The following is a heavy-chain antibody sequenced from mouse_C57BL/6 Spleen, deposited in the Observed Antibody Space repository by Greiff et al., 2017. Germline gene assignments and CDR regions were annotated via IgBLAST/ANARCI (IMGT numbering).Heavy chain of an antibody. CDR3: ARGMGYGKGYFDY. Sequence: QVQLQQPGAELVKPGASVKLSCKASGYTFTSYWMQWVKQRPGQGLEWIGEIDPSDSYTNYNQKFKGKATLTVDTSSSTAYMQLSSLTSEDSAVYYCARGMGYGKGYFDYWGQGTTLTVSS. J-gene: IGHJ2*01. CDR1: GYTFTSYW. V-gene: IGHV1-50*01. CDR2: IDPSDSYT. D-gene: IGHD2-1*01.